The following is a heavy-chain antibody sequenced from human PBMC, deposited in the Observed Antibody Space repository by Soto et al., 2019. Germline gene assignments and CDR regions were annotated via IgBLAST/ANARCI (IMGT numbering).Heavy chain of an antibody. J-gene: IGHJ4*02. Sequence: PGESLKISCRGCGYSFTTYWIGWGRQMPGKGLEWVGIIYPGDSDTRYSPSFEGQVTFSADKSISTAYMQWSSLKASATAMYYCATYRGYDPTSAMPSGYYFDYWARGTLVTVSS. D-gene: IGHD5-12*01. CDR2: IYPGDSDT. CDR1: GYSFTTYW. V-gene: IGHV5-51*01. CDR3: ATYRGYDPTSAMPSGYYFDY.